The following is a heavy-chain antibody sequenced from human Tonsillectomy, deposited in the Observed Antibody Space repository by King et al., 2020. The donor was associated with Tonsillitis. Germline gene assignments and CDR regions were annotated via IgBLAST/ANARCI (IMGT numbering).Heavy chain of an antibody. CDR2: IYYSGST. D-gene: IGHD1-7*01. V-gene: IGHV4-59*08. J-gene: IGHJ5*02. CDR1: GGSISSYY. Sequence: QVQLQESGPGLVKPSETLSLTCTVSGGSISSYYWSWIRQPPGKGLEWIGYIYYSGSTNYNPSLKSRVTISVDTSKNQFSLKLSSVTAADTAVYYCARHGITGTTKNWFDPWGQGTLVTVSS. CDR3: ARHGITGTTKNWFDP.